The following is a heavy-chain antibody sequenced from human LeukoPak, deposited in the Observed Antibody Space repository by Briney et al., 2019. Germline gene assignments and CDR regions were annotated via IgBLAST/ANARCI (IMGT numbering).Heavy chain of an antibody. CDR2: INPNSGDT. D-gene: IGHD5-24*01. CDR1: GYSFTGYF. J-gene: IGHJ4*02. CDR3: ARDSPESRDGYNYFDY. Sequence: GASVKASCKASGYSFTGYFLHWVRQAPGQGLEWMAWINPNSGDTNYAQKFQGRVTMTRDTSITTAYMELSRLRSDDAAVYYCARDSPESRDGYNYFDYWGQGTLVTVSS. V-gene: IGHV1-2*02.